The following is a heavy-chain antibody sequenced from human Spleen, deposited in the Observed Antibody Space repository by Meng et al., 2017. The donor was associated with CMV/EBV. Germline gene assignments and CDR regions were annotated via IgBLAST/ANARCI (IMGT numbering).Heavy chain of an antibody. D-gene: IGHD2-21*01. CDR2: IYYSGNT. V-gene: IGHV4-30-4*02. Sequence: SETLSLTCTVSGGSISRGDSLWSWIRQPPGKGLEWIGDIYYSGNTYYNPSLKSRVTISVDTSKNQFSLKLISVTAADTAVYYCARVQGTSHHIVVVWETNIDYWGQGTLVTVSS. J-gene: IGHJ4*02. CDR3: ARVQGTSHHIVVVWETNIDY. CDR1: GGSISRGDSL.